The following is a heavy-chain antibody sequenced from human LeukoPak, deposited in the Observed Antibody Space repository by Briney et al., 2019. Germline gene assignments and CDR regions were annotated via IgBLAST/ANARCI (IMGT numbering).Heavy chain of an antibody. V-gene: IGHV1-18*01. Sequence: ASVKVSCKASGYTFRSYDITWVRQAPGQGLEWMGWISPNNGNTNDAQKFQGRATMTTDTPTSTAYLEMRSLRSDDTAVYYCARDRDSSGWNVADYWGQGTMITVSS. CDR1: GYTFRSYD. CDR3: ARDRDSSGWNVADY. D-gene: IGHD6-19*01. CDR2: ISPNNGNT. J-gene: IGHJ4*02.